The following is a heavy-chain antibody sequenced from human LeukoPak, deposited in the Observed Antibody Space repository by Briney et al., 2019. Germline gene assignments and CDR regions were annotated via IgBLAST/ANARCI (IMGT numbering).Heavy chain of an antibody. Sequence: GGSLRLSCAASGFTVSSNYMSWVRQAPGKGLEWISVIYSGGSTNYADSVKGRFIISRDNSKNTLYLQMNSLRAEDTAVYYCARAGGNPGAFDYWGQGTLVTVSS. J-gene: IGHJ4*02. V-gene: IGHV3-53*01. CDR2: IYSGGST. D-gene: IGHD4-23*01. CDR1: GFTVSSNY. CDR3: ARAGGNPGAFDY.